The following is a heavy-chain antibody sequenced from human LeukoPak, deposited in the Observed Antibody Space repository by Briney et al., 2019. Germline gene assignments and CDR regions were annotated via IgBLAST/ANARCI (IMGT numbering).Heavy chain of an antibody. Sequence: PSETLSLTCTVSGGSNSSGSYFWSWIRQPAGKGLEWIGRIYTSGSTNYNPSLKSRVTISVDTSKNQFSLKLSSVTAADTAVYYCAREARGITMVRVIYYMDVWGKGTTVTISS. CDR3: AREARGITMVRVIYYMDV. D-gene: IGHD3-10*01. V-gene: IGHV4-61*02. CDR2: IYTSGST. CDR1: GGSNSSGSYF. J-gene: IGHJ6*03.